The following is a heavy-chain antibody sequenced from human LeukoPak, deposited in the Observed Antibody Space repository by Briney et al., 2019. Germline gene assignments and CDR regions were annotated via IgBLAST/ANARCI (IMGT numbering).Heavy chain of an antibody. J-gene: IGHJ4*02. CDR2: NNPNSGGT. V-gene: IGHV1-2*02. D-gene: IGHD5-18*01. Sequence: ASVKVSCKASGYTFTCYYMHWVRQAPGQGLEWMGWNNPNSGGTNYAQKFQGRVTMTRYTSISTAYMELSRLRSDDTAVYYCARDPPVGIQPGVDWGQGTLVTVSS. CDR1: GYTFTCYY. CDR3: ARDPPVGIQPGVD.